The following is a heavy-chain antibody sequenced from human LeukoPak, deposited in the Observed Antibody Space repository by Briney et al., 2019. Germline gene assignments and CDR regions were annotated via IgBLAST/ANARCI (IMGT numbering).Heavy chain of an antibody. J-gene: IGHJ4*02. D-gene: IGHD2-2*01. CDR1: GFIFKDYY. CDR2: ISPTGSLT. CDR3: ARGGDCRTTSCYLAFDW. V-gene: IGHV3-11*05. Sequence: GGSLRLSCAASGFIFKDYYMSWVRQAPGKGLEWVSYISPTGSLTNYADSVKGRFTISRDNAKDSLYLQMNSLRAEDTAVYYCARGGDCRTTSCYLAFDWWGQGTLVTVSS.